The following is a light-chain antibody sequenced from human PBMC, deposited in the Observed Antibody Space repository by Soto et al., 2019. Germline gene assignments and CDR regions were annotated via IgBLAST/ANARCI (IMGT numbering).Light chain of an antibody. CDR1: SSDVGGYNY. CDR2: DVS. CDR3: SSSTSSRTLGYV. J-gene: IGLJ1*01. Sequence: QSALTQPASVSGSPGQSITISCTGTSSDVGGYNYVSWYQQHPGKAPKLMIHDVSNRPSGVSNRFSGSKSGNTASLTISGLQAEDEADYYCSSSTSSRTLGYVCVTGTKVTVL. V-gene: IGLV2-14*01.